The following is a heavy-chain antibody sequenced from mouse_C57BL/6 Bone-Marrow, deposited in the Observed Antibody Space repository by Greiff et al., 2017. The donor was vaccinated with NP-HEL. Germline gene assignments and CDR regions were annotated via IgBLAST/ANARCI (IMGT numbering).Heavy chain of an antibody. D-gene: IGHD2-12*01. J-gene: IGHJ1*03. CDR3: ARKIRRYWYCDV. CDR1: GYTFTSYW. Sequence: VQLQQPGAELVMPGASVKLSCKASGYTFTSYWMHWVKQRPGQGLEWIGEIDPSDSYTNYNQKFKGKSTLTVDKSSSTAYMQLSSLTSEDSAVYYCARKIRRYWYCDVWGTGTTVTVSS. V-gene: IGHV1-69*01. CDR2: IDPSDSYT.